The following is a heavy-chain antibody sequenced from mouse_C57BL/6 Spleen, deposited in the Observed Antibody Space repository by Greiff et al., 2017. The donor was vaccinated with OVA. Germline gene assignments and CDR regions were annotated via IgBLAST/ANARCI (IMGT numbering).Heavy chain of an antibody. CDR1: GYTFTSYG. V-gene: IGHV1-81*01. CDR2: IYPRSGNT. D-gene: IGHD4-1*01. J-gene: IGHJ1*03. Sequence: VKLVESGAELARPGASVKLSCKASGYTFTSYGISWVKQRTGQGLEWIGEIYPRSGNTYYNEKFKGKATLTADKSSSTAYMELRSLTSEDSAVYFCARSELGHWYFDVWGTGTTVTVSS. CDR3: ARSELGHWYFDV.